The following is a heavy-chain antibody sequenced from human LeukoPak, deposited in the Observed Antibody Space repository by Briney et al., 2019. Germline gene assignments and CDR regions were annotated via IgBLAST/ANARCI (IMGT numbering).Heavy chain of an antibody. Sequence: SETLSLTCTVSGGSISSNSYYWSWIRQPAGKGLEWIGRIYTSGSTDYNPSLKSRVTISKDTSKNEFSLKLSSVTAADTAVYYCARGSYMPLYVWELPLDYWGQGTLVTVSS. CDR2: IYTSGST. J-gene: IGHJ4*02. CDR1: GGSISSNSYY. D-gene: IGHD1-26*01. V-gene: IGHV4-61*02. CDR3: ARGSYMPLYVWELPLDY.